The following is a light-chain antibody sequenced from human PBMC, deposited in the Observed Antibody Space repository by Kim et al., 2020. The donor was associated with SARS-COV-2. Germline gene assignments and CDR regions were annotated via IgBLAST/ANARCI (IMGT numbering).Light chain of an antibody. V-gene: IGKV1-5*03. CDR1: QMIDTW. Sequence: DIQMTQSPSTLSASIGDRVTITCRASQMIDTWLAWYQQKPGKAPKLLIYLASTLENGVPPRFSGSGSGAEFTLTINSLKPDDFATYYCQHYSRFPYTFGQGTKVDIK. J-gene: IGKJ2*01. CDR2: LAS. CDR3: QHYSRFPYT.